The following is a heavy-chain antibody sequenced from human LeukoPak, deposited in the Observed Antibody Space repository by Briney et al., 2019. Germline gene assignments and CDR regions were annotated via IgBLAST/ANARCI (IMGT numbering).Heavy chain of an antibody. CDR3: AREGVGATMAN. D-gene: IGHD1-26*01. Sequence: SQILSHTCAISGDTVSNKTTAGNWTRQSPTRCREWRGRTYYRSKWYNDYAVSGKGRIDINPDTSKSQFSLRLNPVTPEDTAVYFCAREGVGATMANWGQGTLVTVSS. CDR1: GDTVSNKTTA. CDR2: TYYRSKWYN. V-gene: IGHV6-1*01. J-gene: IGHJ4*02.